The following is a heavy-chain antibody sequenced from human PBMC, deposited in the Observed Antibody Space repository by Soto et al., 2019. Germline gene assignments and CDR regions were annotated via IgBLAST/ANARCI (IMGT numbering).Heavy chain of an antibody. CDR1: GGTFGSYT. CDR2: IIPMFGTA. CDR3: ARQKAMPPHFYSGMDV. Sequence: QVHLVQSGAEVKKPGSLVKVSCTASGGTFGSYTVTWVRQAPGQGLEWMGEIIPMFGTASYAQKFQGRVTLTADKSTTTAHMELSSLSSDDTAVYFCARQKAMPPHFYSGMDVWGQGTTVTVSS. J-gene: IGHJ6*02. D-gene: IGHD2-2*01. V-gene: IGHV1-69*06.